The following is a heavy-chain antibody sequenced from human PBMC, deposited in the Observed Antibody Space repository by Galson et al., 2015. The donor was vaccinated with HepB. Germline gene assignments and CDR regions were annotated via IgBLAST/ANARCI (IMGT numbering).Heavy chain of an antibody. CDR3: ARQQWLGDAFDI. V-gene: IGHV4-59*01. CDR2: IYYSGST. D-gene: IGHD6-19*01. CDR1: GGSISSYY. Sequence: TLSLTCTVSGGSISSYYWSWIRQPPGKGLEWIGYIYYSGSTNYNPSLKSRVTISVDTSKNQFSLKLSSVTAADTAVYYCARQQWLGDAFDIWGQGTMVTVSS. J-gene: IGHJ3*02.